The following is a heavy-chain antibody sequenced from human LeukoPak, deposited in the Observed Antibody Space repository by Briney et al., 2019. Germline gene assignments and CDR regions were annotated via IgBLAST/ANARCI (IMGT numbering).Heavy chain of an antibody. CDR2: INPNSDGT. Sequence: ASVKVSCKASGYTFTGYYMHWVRQAPGQGLEWMGWINPNSDGTNYAQKLQGRVTMTTDTSTSTAYMELRSLRSDDTAVYYCARAPVAGTGYFDYWGQGTLVTVSS. CDR1: GYTFTGYY. V-gene: IGHV1-2*02. D-gene: IGHD6-19*01. J-gene: IGHJ4*02. CDR3: ARAPVAGTGYFDY.